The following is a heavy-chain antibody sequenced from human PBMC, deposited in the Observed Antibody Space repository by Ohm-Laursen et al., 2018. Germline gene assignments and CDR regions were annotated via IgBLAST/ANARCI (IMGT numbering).Heavy chain of an antibody. Sequence: ATVKISCKSSGYTFTSFDINWVRQAPGQGLEWIGWMSPNSGNTGYAPKFRGRVTMTRNTSIYTAYMELSSLSSEDTAVYFCARNGYKSASDAFDIWGHGTMVIVSS. CDR2: MSPNSGNT. CDR1: GYTFTSFD. D-gene: IGHD5-18*01. V-gene: IGHV1-8*01. CDR3: ARNGYKSASDAFDI. J-gene: IGHJ3*02.